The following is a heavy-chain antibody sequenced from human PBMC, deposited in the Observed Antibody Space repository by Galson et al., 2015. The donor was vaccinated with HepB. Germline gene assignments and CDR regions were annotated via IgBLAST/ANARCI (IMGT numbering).Heavy chain of an antibody. Sequence: SLRLSCAVSGFTFRTSALHWVRQAPGKGLEWVSGIIGRGYASYYAACVQGRLTICSKNSKNNLYLQMNSLRVEYTAVYYCANDETSLPIHPHQGGQGTLVTVSS. CDR1: GFTFRTSA. CDR3: ANDETSLPIHPHQ. D-gene: IGHD1/OR15-1a*01. J-gene: IGHJ4*02. CDR2: IIGRGYAS. V-gene: IGHV3-23*01.